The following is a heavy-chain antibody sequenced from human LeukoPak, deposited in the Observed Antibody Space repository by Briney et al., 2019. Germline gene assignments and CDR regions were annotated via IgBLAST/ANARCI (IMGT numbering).Heavy chain of an antibody. V-gene: IGHV3-11*04. CDR1: GFTFSDYY. CDR3: VRELTQSIVGVDFDY. J-gene: IGHJ4*02. D-gene: IGHD1-26*01. Sequence: TGGSLRLSCAASGFTFSDYYMSWIRQAPGKGLQWVSSISSSGSTIYYADSVKGRFTISRDDAKNSLYLQMNSLRVEDTAVYYCVRELTQSIVGVDFDYWGQGTLVTVSS. CDR2: ISSSGSTI.